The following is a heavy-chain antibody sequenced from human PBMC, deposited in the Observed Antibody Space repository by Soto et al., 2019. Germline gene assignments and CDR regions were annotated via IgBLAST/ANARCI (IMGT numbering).Heavy chain of an antibody. CDR1: GGSFSGYY. V-gene: IGHV4-34*01. J-gene: IGHJ4*02. CDR2: INRAGRT. Sequence: SETLSLTCAVYGGSFSGYYWIWIRQPPGKGLEWIGEINRAGRTSYNPSLKSRVTISVDTSKNQFSLKLSSVTAADTAVYYCARATPSGSYYESWGQGTLVTVSS. CDR3: ARATPSGSYYES. D-gene: IGHD1-26*01.